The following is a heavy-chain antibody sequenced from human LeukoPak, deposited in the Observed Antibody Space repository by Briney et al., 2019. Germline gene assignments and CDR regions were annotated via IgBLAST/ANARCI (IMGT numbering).Heavy chain of an antibody. CDR2: FYTSGST. J-gene: IGHJ4*02. V-gene: IGHV4-61*02. D-gene: IGHD6-13*01. CDR3: ARVIAAAGTLNFDY. Sequence: SETLSLTCTVSGGSISSAGYYWSWIRQPAGKGLEWIGRFYTSGSTNYNPSLKSRVTISADTSKNQFSLKLSSVTAADTAVYYCARVIAAAGTLNFDYWGQGTLVTVSS. CDR1: GGSISSAGYY.